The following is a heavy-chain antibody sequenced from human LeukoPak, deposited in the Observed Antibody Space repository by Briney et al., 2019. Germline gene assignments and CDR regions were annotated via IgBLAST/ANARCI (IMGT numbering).Heavy chain of an antibody. D-gene: IGHD5-12*01. Sequence: PSETLSLTCTVSGGSMSGYYWSWIRQPPGKGLEWIGYIHYSGTNNYNPSLKSRVTISLDTSRNQFSLKLRSVTTADAAVYYCARRRVYSGSGEFDFWGQGTLVTVSS. J-gene: IGHJ4*02. V-gene: IGHV4-59*01. CDR2: IHYSGTN. CDR3: ARRRVYSGSGEFDF. CDR1: GGSMSGYY.